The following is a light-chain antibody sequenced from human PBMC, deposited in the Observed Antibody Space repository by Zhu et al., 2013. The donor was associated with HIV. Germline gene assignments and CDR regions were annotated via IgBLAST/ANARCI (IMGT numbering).Light chain of an antibody. J-gene: IGKJ4*01. V-gene: IGKV3-20*01. CDR3: QQYGRSPLT. CDR1: QTVSIN. CDR2: RAS. Sequence: DIVLTQSPGTLSLSPGQRATLSCRASQTVSINLAWYQQKPGQAPRLLIYRASSRATGIPDRFSGSGSGTDFTLSISRLEPEDFAVYYCQQYGRSPLTFGGGTTVEIK.